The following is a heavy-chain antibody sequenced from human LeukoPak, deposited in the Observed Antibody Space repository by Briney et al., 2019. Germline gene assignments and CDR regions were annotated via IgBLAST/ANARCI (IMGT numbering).Heavy chain of an antibody. CDR3: AVSSPVATVGY. V-gene: IGHV3-7*01. Sequence: GGSLRLSCADSGFTFSSYWISWVRQAPGKGLEWVANINQDGSEKYYVDSVRGRFTISRDNTKNSLYLQMNSLRAEDTAVYYCAVSSPVATVGYWGQGTLVTVSS. D-gene: IGHD4-23*01. J-gene: IGHJ4*02. CDR1: GFTFSSYW. CDR2: INQDGSEK.